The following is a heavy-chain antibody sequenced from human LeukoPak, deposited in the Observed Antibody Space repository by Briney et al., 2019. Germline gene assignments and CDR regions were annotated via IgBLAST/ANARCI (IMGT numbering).Heavy chain of an antibody. J-gene: IGHJ4*02. D-gene: IGHD2-2*01. CDR1: GFTFSSYG. CDR2: IRYDGSNK. CDR3: AKDDSREDIVVVPAATAFDY. V-gene: IGHV3-30*02. Sequence: GGSLRLSCAASGFTFSSYGMHWVRQAPGKGLEGVAFIRYDGSNKYYAGSVKGRFTISRDNSKNTLYLQMNSLRAEDTAVYYCAKDDSREDIVVVPAATAFDYWGQGTLVTVSS.